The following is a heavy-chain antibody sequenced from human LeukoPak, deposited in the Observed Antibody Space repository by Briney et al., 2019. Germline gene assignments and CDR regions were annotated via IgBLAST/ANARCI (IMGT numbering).Heavy chain of an antibody. CDR1: GFTFDDYA. J-gene: IGHJ6*02. Sequence: GGSLRLSCAASGFTFDDYAMHWVRQAPGKGLEWVSGISWNSGSIGYADSVKGRFTISRDNAKNSLYLQMNSLRAEDTALYHCARVPFVPAHSSPLYYYYGMDVWGQGTTVTVSS. CDR3: ARVPFVPAHSSPLYYYYGMDV. CDR2: ISWNSGSI. V-gene: IGHV3-9*01. D-gene: IGHD2-2*01.